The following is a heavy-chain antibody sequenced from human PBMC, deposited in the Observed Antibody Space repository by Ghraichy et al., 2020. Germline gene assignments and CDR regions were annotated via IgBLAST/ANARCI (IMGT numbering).Heavy chain of an antibody. CDR2: ISSSSTI. V-gene: IGHV3-48*02. Sequence: GGSLRLSCAASGFTFSSYSMNWVRQAPGKGLEWVSYISSSSTIYYADSVKGRFTISRDNAKNSLYLQMNSLRDEDTAVYYCAREDIVLMVYAMDVWGQGTTVTVSS. CDR3: AREDIVLMVYAMDV. CDR1: GFTFSSYS. D-gene: IGHD2-8*01. J-gene: IGHJ6*02.